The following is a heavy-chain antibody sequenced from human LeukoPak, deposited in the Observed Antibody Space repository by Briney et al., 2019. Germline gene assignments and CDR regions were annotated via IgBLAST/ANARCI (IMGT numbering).Heavy chain of an antibody. CDR2: INTNTGNP. J-gene: IGHJ4*02. CDR3: AAGVVEMATTAFDY. CDR1: GGTFSSYA. V-gene: IGHV7-4-1*02. D-gene: IGHD5-24*01. Sequence: ASVKVSCKASGGTFSSYAISWVRQAPGQGLEWMGWINTNTGNPTYAQGFTGRFVFSLDTSVSTAYLQISSLKAEDTAVYYCAAGVVEMATTAFDYWGQGTLVTVSS.